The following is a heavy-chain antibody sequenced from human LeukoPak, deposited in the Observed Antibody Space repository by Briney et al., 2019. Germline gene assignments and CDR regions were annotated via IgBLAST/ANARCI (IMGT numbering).Heavy chain of an antibody. D-gene: IGHD2-15*01. J-gene: IGHJ4*02. Sequence: GGSLRLSCAASGFTFSSYSMNWVRQAPGKGLEWVSYISSSSSTIYYADSVKGRFTISRDNAKNSLYLQMNSLRAEDTAVYYCARESDEGYCSGGSCYSYYFDYWGQGTLVTVSS. CDR1: GFTFSSYS. CDR2: ISSSSSTI. V-gene: IGHV3-48*01. CDR3: ARESDEGYCSGGSCYSYYFDY.